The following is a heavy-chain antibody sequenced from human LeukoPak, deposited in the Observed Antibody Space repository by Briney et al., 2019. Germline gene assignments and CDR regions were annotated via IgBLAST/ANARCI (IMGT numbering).Heavy chain of an antibody. Sequence: PGGSLRLSCAASGFTVSNNYMAWVRQAPGKGLECVSIIYSHGGTFYTDSVMGRFTISRDSSRNTLYLQMSSLRAEDTAVYYCARKTDSGGSGGFWGQGTLVTVSS. CDR1: GFTVSNNY. D-gene: IGHD3-22*01. CDR3: ARKTDSGGSGGF. V-gene: IGHV3-53*01. CDR2: IYSHGGT. J-gene: IGHJ4*02.